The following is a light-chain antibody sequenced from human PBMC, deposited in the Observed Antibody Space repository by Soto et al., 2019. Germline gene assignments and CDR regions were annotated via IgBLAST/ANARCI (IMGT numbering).Light chain of an antibody. CDR1: SSDVGGYNY. V-gene: IGLV2-11*01. Sequence: QSALTQPRSVSGSPGQSVTISCTGTSSDVGGYNYVSWYQQHPGKAPNLMIYDVSKRPSGVPDRFSGSKSGNTASLPISGLQADDEADYYCCPYAGGYTYVFGTGTKLTVL. J-gene: IGLJ1*01. CDR3: CPYAGGYTYV. CDR2: DVS.